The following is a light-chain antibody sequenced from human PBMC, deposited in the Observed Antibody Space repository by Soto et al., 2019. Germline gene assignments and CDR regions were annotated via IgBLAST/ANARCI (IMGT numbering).Light chain of an antibody. CDR3: NAYRGSSTVYV. Sequence: QSALTQPASVSGSPGQSITISCTGTSSDVGAYNYVSWYQQHPGQAPKLMIYDVSNRPSGVSNRFSGSKSGNTASLTISGLQAEDEADYYCNAYRGSSTVYVFGPGTKLTVL. V-gene: IGLV2-14*03. CDR1: SSDVGAYNY. CDR2: DVS. J-gene: IGLJ1*01.